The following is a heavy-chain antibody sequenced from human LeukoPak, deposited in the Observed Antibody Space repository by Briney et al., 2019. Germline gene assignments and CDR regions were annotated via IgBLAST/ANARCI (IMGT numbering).Heavy chain of an antibody. J-gene: IGHJ4*02. Sequence: PSQTLSLTCTVSGDSISSGSYYWSWIRQPAGKGLEWIGRIYTSGSTNYNPSLKSRVTISVDTSKNQFSLKLSSVTAADTAVYYCARVGYYYDSSGYYFGYYFDYWGQGTLVTVSS. CDR3: ARVGYYYDSSGYYFGYYFDY. CDR1: GDSISSGSYY. D-gene: IGHD3-22*01. V-gene: IGHV4-61*02. CDR2: IYTSGST.